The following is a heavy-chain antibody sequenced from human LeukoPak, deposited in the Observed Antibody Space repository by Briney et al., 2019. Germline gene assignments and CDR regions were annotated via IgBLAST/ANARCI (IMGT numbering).Heavy chain of an antibody. CDR3: ARYVEYYFDY. D-gene: IGHD3-16*01. J-gene: IGHJ4*02. Sequence: PSETLSLTCTVSGGPISSSSYYWGWIRQPPGKGLEWIGSIYYSGSTYYNPSLKSRVTISVDTSKNQFSLKLSSVTAADTAVYYCARYVEYYFDYWGQGTLVTVSS. CDR1: GGPISSSSYY. V-gene: IGHV4-39*07. CDR2: IYYSGST.